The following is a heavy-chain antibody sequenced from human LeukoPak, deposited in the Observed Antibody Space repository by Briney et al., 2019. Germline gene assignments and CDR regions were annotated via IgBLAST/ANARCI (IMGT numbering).Heavy chain of an antibody. CDR2: IYYSGST. Sequence: SETLSLTCTVSGDSLSSDYWSWIRQPPGKGLEWIGYIYYSGSTNYNPSLKSRVTISVDTSKNQFSLELSSVTAADTAVYYCARSYTSSWYWGYWGQGTLVTVSS. V-gene: IGHV4-59*01. D-gene: IGHD6-13*01. CDR3: ARSYTSSWYWGY. J-gene: IGHJ4*02. CDR1: GDSLSSDY.